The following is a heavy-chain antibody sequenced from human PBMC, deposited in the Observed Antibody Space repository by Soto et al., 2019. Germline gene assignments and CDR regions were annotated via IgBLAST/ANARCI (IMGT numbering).Heavy chain of an antibody. CDR1: GFTFSSYS. D-gene: IGHD5-18*01. V-gene: IGHV3-21*01. Sequence: GGSLRLSCAASGFTFSSYSMNWVRQAPGKGLEWVSSISSSNSYIYYADSVKGRFTISRDNAKNSLYLQMNSLRAEDTAVYYCASLNVDTAMDLYYYYYGMDVRGQGTTVTVSS. CDR2: ISSSNSYI. J-gene: IGHJ6*02. CDR3: ASLNVDTAMDLYYYYYGMDV.